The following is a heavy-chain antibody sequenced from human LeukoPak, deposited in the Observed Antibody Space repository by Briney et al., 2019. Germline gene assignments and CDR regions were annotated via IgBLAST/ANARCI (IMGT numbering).Heavy chain of an antibody. V-gene: IGHV6-1*01. D-gene: IGHD1-14*01. CDR3: ARLTRQGDDY. Sequence: SQTISLTCAISGDSVSSNSAAWNWIRQSPSRGLEWLGRTYYRSKWYNDYAVSVKSRITIKPDPSKNQFSLQQNSVTPEDTAVSYCARLTRQGDDYWGQGTLVTVSS. CDR1: GDSVSSNSAA. CDR2: TYYRSKWYN. J-gene: IGHJ4*02.